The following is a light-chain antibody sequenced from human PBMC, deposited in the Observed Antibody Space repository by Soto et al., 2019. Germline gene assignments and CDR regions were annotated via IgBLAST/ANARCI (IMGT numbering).Light chain of an antibody. CDR1: QSVSSN. CDR3: LQTYNLPRT. J-gene: IGKJ1*01. CDR2: GAS. Sequence: EIVMTQSPATLSVSPGERATLSCRASQSVSSNLAWYQQKPGQAPRLLIYGASTRATGIPARFSGSGSGTDFTLTISNMQREDFATYYCLQTYNLPRTFGQGTTGDNK. V-gene: IGKV3-15*01.